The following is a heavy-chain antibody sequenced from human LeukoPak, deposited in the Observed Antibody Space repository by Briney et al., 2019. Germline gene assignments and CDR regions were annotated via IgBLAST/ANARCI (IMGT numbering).Heavy chain of an antibody. D-gene: IGHD2-2*01. CDR2: ISSSSSYI. CDR1: GLTFSSYS. Sequence: GGSLRLSCAASGLTFSSYSMNWVRQAPGKGLEWVSSISSSSSYIYYADSVKGRFTISRDNAKNSLYLQMNSLRAEDTAVYYCAREEYCSSTSCYPGTFDYWGQGTLVTVSS. V-gene: IGHV3-21*01. J-gene: IGHJ4*02. CDR3: AREEYCSSTSCYPGTFDY.